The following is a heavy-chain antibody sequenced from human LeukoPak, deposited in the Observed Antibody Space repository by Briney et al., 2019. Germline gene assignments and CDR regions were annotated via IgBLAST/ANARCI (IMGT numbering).Heavy chain of an antibody. J-gene: IGHJ4*02. CDR3: ARVNSYSSSWYPILYYFDY. D-gene: IGHD6-13*01. CDR2: ISAYNGNT. CDR1: GYTFTSYG. V-gene: IGHV1-18*01. Sequence: ASVKVSCKASGYTFTSYGISWVRQAPGQGLEWMGWISAYNGNTNYAQKLQGRVTITTDTSTSTAYMELRSLRSDDTAVYYCARVNSYSSSWYPILYYFDYWGQGTLVTVSS.